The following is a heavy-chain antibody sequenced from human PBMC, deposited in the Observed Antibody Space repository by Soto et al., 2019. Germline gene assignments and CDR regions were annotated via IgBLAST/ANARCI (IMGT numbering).Heavy chain of an antibody. Sequence: PLETLSLTCTVSGGSIRSGCYYWSWIRQHPGKGLEWIGYIYYSGSTYYNPSLKSRVTISVDTSKNQFSLKLSSVTAADTAVYYCARQLGDGSQWLVRGGLDIWGQGTMVTVSS. CDR3: ARQLGDGSQWLVRGGLDI. V-gene: IGHV4-31*03. J-gene: IGHJ3*02. D-gene: IGHD6-19*01. CDR2: IYYSGST. CDR1: GGSIRSGCYY.